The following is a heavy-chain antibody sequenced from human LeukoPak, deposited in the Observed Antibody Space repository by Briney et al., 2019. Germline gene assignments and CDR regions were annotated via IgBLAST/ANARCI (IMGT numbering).Heavy chain of an antibody. CDR1: GFTFDDYA. J-gene: IGHJ6*02. V-gene: IGHV3-43*02. CDR2: ISGDGTST. D-gene: IGHD5-24*01. CDR3: AKDITEMATTDYYYYGMDV. Sequence: PGGSLRLSCAASGFTFDDYAMHWVRQAPGKGLEWVSLISGDGTSTYYADSVKGRFTISRDNSKNSLFLQMNGLRTEDTALYYCAKDITEMATTDYYYYGMDVWGQGTTVTVSS.